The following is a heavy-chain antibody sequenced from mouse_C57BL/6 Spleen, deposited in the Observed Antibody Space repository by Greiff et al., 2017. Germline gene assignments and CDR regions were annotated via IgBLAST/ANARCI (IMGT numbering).Heavy chain of an antibody. D-gene: IGHD1-1*01. CDR2: IHPGDGDT. CDR3: ARSHYYGSRDYAMDY. Sequence: QVQLQQSGAELVKPGASVKISCKASGYAFSSYWMNWVKQRPGKGLEWIGQIHPGDGDTNYNGKFKGKATLTADKSSSTAYMQLSSLTSEDSAVYFCARSHYYGSRDYAMDYWGQGTSVTVSS. J-gene: IGHJ4*01. CDR1: GYAFSSYW. V-gene: IGHV1-80*01.